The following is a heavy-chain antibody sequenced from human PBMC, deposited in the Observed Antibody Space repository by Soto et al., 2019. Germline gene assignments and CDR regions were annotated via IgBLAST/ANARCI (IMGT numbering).Heavy chain of an antibody. CDR1: GGSISSSSYY. CDR2: IYYSGST. Sequence: QLQLQESGPGLVKPSETLSLTCTVSGGSISSSSYYWGWIRQLPGKGMEWIGSIYYSGSTYYNPSRQSRVTISVHTSKNQFSMKLSSVTAADTAVYYCARHRGQWLVRGGFDYWGQGTLVTVCS. D-gene: IGHD6-19*01. J-gene: IGHJ4*02. CDR3: ARHRGQWLVRGGFDY. V-gene: IGHV4-39*01.